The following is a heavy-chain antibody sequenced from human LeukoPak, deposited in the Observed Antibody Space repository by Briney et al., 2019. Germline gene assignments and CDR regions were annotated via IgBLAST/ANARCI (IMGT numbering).Heavy chain of an antibody. Sequence: GGSLRLSCAASGFTFSSYAMHWVRQAPGKGLEWVAVISYDGSNKYYADSVKGRFTISRDNSKNTLYLQMNSLRAEDTAVYYCARVSPLSARGNTGEYSSSDAFDIWGQGTMVTVSS. V-gene: IGHV3-30-3*01. CDR2: ISYDGSNK. J-gene: IGHJ3*02. CDR1: GFTFSSYA. CDR3: ARVSPLSARGNTGEYSSSDAFDI. D-gene: IGHD6-6*01.